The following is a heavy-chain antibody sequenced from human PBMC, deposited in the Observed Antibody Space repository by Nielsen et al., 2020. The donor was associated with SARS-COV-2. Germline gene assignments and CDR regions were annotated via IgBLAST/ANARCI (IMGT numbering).Heavy chain of an antibody. J-gene: IGHJ6*02. D-gene: IGHD3-10*02. CDR2: ISWNSGSI. CDR1: GFTFDDYA. Sequence: GGSLRLSCAASGFTFDDYAMHWVRQAPGKGLEWVSGISWNSGSIGYADSVKGRFTISRDNAKNSLYLQMNSLRAEDTAVYYCARESDVGYYGMDVWGQGTTVTVSS. CDR3: ARESDVGYYGMDV. V-gene: IGHV3-9*01.